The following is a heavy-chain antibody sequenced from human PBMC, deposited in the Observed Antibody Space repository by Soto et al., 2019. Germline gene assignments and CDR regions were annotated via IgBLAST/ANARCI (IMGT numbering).Heavy chain of an antibody. CDR1: GGSISSGGYY. V-gene: IGHV4-31*03. D-gene: IGHD3-10*01. Sequence: PSETLSLTCTVSGGSISSGGYYWSWIRQHPGKGLEWIGYIYYSGSTYYNPSLKSRVTISVDTSKNQFSLKLSSVTAADTAVYYCARDQRGPTHWFDPWGQGTLVTVS. J-gene: IGHJ5*02. CDR2: IYYSGST. CDR3: ARDQRGPTHWFDP.